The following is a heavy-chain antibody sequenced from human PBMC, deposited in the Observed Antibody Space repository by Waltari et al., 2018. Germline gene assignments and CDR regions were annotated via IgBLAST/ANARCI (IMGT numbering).Heavy chain of an antibody. CDR3: ARVVPWGGAYYFDY. CDR2: IYHSGST. V-gene: IGHV4-38-2*01. J-gene: IGHJ4*02. Sequence: QVQLQESGPGLVKPSETLSLTCAVSGYSISSGYYWGWIRQPPGKGLEWIGSIYHSGSTYYNPSLKSRVTISVDTSKNQFSLKLSSVTAADTAVYYCARVVPWGGAYYFDYWGQGTLVTVSS. CDR1: GYSISSGYY. D-gene: IGHD1-26*01.